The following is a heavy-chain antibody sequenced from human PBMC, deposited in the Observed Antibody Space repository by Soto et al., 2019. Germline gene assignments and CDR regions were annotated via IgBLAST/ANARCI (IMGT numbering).Heavy chain of an antibody. Sequence: QVQLQESGPGLVKPSQTLSLTCTGSGGSISSGDYKWSWIRQPPGKGLEWIGYIYYGGYNDNNPSLKRRVNMSVDKSKNLFSLKLSSVTAADTAVYYCARSDNYGPFDYLGQGTLVTVSS. CDR3: ARSDNYGPFDY. J-gene: IGHJ4*02. D-gene: IGHD4-17*01. CDR1: GGSISSGDYK. V-gene: IGHV4-30-4*01. CDR2: IYYGGYN.